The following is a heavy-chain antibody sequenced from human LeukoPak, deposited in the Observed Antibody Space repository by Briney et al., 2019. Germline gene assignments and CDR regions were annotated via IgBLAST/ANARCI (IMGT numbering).Heavy chain of an antibody. Sequence: SETLSLTCTVSGGSISSGGYYWSWIRQPPGKGLEWIGYIYYSGSTYYNPSLKSRVTISVDTSKNQFSLKLSSVTAADTAVYYCARVVVMRGRWLDYWGQGTLVTVSS. CDR1: GGSISSGGYY. J-gene: IGHJ4*02. CDR3: ARVVVMRGRWLDY. CDR2: IYYSGST. D-gene: IGHD3-22*01. V-gene: IGHV4-30-4*01.